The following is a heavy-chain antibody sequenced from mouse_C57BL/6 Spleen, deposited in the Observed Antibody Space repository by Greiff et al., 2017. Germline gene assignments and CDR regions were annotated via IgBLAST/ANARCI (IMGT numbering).Heavy chain of an antibody. CDR1: GYTFTSYW. CDR3: ARGDYSNTWFAY. V-gene: IGHV1-52*01. Sequence: VQLQQPGAELVRPGSSVKLSCKASGYTFTSYWMHWVKQRPIQGLEWIGNIDPSDSETHYNQKFKDKATLTVDKSSSTAYMQLSSLTYEDSAVYYCARGDYSNTWFAYWGQGTMVTVSA. D-gene: IGHD2-5*01. CDR2: IDPSDSET. J-gene: IGHJ3*01.